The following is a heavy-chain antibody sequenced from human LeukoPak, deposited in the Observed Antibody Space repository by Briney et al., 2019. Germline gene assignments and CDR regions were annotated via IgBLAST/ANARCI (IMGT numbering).Heavy chain of an antibody. D-gene: IGHD2-2*01. J-gene: IGHJ3*02. Sequence: GGSLRLSCAASGFSFSSYSMNWVRQAPGKGLEWVSSISSGSTYIYYADSVKGRFTISRDNAKNSLYLQMNSLRAEDTAVYYCAKELRIGYCSSTSCLDAFDIWGQGTMVTVSS. CDR2: ISSGSTYI. CDR1: GFSFSSYS. V-gene: IGHV3-21*04. CDR3: AKELRIGYCSSTSCLDAFDI.